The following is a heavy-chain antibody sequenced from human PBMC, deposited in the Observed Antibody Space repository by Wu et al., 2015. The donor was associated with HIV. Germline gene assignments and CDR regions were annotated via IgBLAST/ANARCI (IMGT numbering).Heavy chain of an antibody. CDR1: GGTFNSHA. J-gene: IGHJ4*02. V-gene: IGHV1-18*01. Sequence: QVKLVQSGAEVKKSGSSVKVSCEASGGTFNSHAIIWVRQAPGQGLEWLGWIGAVRGNTNYAQKLQGRVVMTRDSSVTTAYMELRSLTPDDTALYFCAREVFRGGLSMIRGDVLRDYWGQGTLVTVSS. CDR2: IGAVRGNT. D-gene: IGHD3-10*01. CDR3: AREVFRGGLSMIRGDVLRDY.